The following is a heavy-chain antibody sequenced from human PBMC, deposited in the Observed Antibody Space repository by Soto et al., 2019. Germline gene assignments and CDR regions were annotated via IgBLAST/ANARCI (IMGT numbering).Heavy chain of an antibody. CDR1: GGTFSSYA. CDR2: IIPIFGTA. Sequence: PVKVSCKASGGTFSSYAISWVRQATGQGLEWMGGIIPIFGTANYAQKFQGRVTITADESTSTAYMELSSLRSEDTAVYYCARGPTEPSKYYYSGMDVWGQGTTVTVSS. CDR3: ARGPTEPSKYYYSGMDV. V-gene: IGHV1-69*13. J-gene: IGHJ6*02.